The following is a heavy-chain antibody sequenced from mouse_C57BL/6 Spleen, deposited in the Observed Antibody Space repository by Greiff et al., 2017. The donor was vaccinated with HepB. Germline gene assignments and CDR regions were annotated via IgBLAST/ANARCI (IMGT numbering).Heavy chain of an antibody. Sequence: EVNVVESGGDLVKPGGSLKLSCAASGFTFSSYGMSWVRQTPDKRLEWVATISSGGSYTYYPDSVKGRFTISRDNAKNTLYLQMSSLKSEDTAMYYCARQGVYDRVWFAYWGQGTLVTVSA. CDR2: ISSGGSYT. CDR1: GFTFSSYG. J-gene: IGHJ3*01. CDR3: ARQGVYDRVWFAY. D-gene: IGHD2-12*01. V-gene: IGHV5-6*01.